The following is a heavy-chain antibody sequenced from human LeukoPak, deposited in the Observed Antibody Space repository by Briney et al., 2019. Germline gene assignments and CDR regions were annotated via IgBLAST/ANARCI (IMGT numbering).Heavy chain of an antibody. CDR1: GFTFDDYG. CDR2: ISSSSSYI. V-gene: IGHV3-21*01. D-gene: IGHD3-22*01. CDR3: ARDLFHYYDSSGSDY. J-gene: IGHJ4*02. Sequence: PGGCLRLSCAASGFTFDDYGMSWVRQAPGRGLEWVSSISSSSSYIYYADSVKGRFTISRDNAKNSLYLQMNSLRAEDTAVHYCARDLFHYYDSSGSDYWGQGTLVTVSS.